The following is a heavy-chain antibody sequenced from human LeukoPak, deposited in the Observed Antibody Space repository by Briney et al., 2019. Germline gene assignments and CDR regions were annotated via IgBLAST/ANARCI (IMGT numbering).Heavy chain of an antibody. Sequence: GGSLRLSCTASGFTFGNYAMSWVRQAPGKGLEWVGFIRSKAYGGTAEYAASVKGRFTTSRDDSKSIAYLQINSLKTEDTAVYYCTFDYGGNTGYFQHWGQGTLVTVSS. D-gene: IGHD4-23*01. V-gene: IGHV3-49*04. CDR2: IRSKAYGGTA. CDR1: GFTFGNYA. J-gene: IGHJ1*01. CDR3: TFDYGGNTGYFQH.